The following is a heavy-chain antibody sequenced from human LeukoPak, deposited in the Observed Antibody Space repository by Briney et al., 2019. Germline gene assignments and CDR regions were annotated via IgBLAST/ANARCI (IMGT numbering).Heavy chain of an antibody. CDR1: GGSICSYY. J-gene: IGHJ6*03. V-gene: IGHV4-4*07. CDR3: ARGRPWGYYYYYYMDV. D-gene: IGHD3-16*01. CDR2: IYTSGST. Sequence: SETLSLTCTVSGGSICSYYWSWIRQPAGKGLEWIGRIYTSGSTNYNPSLKSRVTMSVDTSKNQFSLKLSSVTAADTAVYYCARGRPWGYYYYYYMDVWGKGTTVTVSS.